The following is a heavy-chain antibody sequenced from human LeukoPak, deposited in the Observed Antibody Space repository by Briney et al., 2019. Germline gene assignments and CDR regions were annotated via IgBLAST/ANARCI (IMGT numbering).Heavy chain of an antibody. Sequence: GGSLRLSCAASGFSLSSYWMHWVRQAPGKGLVWVSRINSDGSTTNYADSVKGRFTISRDNAKNSLYLQMNSLRAEDTAVYYCARDAHGGYYDFWSGYYAHHFDYWGQGTLVTVSS. J-gene: IGHJ4*02. CDR1: GFSLSSYW. D-gene: IGHD3-3*01. CDR2: INSDGSTT. CDR3: ARDAHGGYYDFWSGYYAHHFDY. V-gene: IGHV3-74*01.